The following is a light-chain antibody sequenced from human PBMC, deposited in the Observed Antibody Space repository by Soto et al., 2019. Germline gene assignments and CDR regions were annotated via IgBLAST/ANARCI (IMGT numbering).Light chain of an antibody. CDR1: SSNIGRNY. Sequence: QSVLTQPPSASGTPGQRVSISCSGSSSNIGRNYVYWYQQVPGTAPKLLIYTNDQRPSGVPYRFSGSKSGTSASLAISGLRSEDEADYYCATWDDSLNGGVFGGGTKLTVL. CDR3: ATWDDSLNGGV. CDR2: TND. J-gene: IGLJ2*01. V-gene: IGLV1-47*01.